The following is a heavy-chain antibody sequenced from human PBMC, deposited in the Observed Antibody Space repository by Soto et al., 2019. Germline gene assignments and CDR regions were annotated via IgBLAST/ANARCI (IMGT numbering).Heavy chain of an antibody. CDR3: AIDLWWYTH. CDR1: GFTFSDHA. D-gene: IGHD2-15*01. CDR2: ISGGGSGA. Sequence: EVQLLESGGGLVQPGGSLRLSCTASGFTFSDHAMTWVRQAPGKGLEWLSGISGGGSGAYYADSVKGRFTVSRANSNNTLFLQMGSVRVEDTAVDYCAIDLWWYTHWGQGTLVTVSS. V-gene: IGHV3-23*01. J-gene: IGHJ4*02.